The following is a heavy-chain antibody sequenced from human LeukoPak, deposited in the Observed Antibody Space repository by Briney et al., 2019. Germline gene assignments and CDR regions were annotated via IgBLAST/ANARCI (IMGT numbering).Heavy chain of an antibody. Sequence: GESLKISCKGSGYSFTSYWIGLVRQMPGKGLEWMGIIYPGDSDTRYSPSFQGHVTISADKPISTAYLQWSSLKASDPATYYCARLVAANFDYWGQGTLVTVSS. V-gene: IGHV5-51*01. J-gene: IGHJ4*02. D-gene: IGHD2-15*01. CDR3: ARLVAANFDY. CDR2: IYPGDSDT. CDR1: GYSFTSYW.